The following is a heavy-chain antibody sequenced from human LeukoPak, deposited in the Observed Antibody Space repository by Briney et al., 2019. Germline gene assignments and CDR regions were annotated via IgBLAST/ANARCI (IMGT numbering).Heavy chain of an antibody. V-gene: IGHV3-66*01. CDR1: GFTFSSYA. D-gene: IGHD5-18*01. J-gene: IGHJ6*02. Sequence: GGSLRLSCAASGFTFSSYAMSWVRQAPGKGLEWVSIIYSGAYTYYADSVKGRFTISRDNSKNTLYLQLNSLRAEDTAVYYCARDNRATAKGNYYYYGMDVWGQGTTVTVSS. CDR2: IYSGAYT. CDR3: ARDNRATAKGNYYYYGMDV.